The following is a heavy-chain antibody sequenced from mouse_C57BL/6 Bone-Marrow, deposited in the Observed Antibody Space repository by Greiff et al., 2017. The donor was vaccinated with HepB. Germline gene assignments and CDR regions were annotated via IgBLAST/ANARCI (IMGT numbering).Heavy chain of an antibody. CDR3: AKRVITTDWFAY. D-gene: IGHD1-1*01. J-gene: IGHJ3*01. CDR1: GFTFSDYG. Sequence: EVHLVESGGGLVKPGGSLKLSCAASGFTFSDYGMHWVRQAPEKGLEWVAYISSGSSTIYYADTVKGRFTISRDNAKNTLFLQMTSLRSEDTAMYYCAKRVITTDWFAYWGQGTLVTVSA. CDR2: ISSGSSTI. V-gene: IGHV5-17*01.